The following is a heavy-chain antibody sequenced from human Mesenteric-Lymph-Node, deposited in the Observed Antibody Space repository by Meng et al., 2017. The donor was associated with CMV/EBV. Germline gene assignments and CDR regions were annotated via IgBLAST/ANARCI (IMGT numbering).Heavy chain of an antibody. CDR1: GFTFSNYW. Sequence: GGSLRLSCAASGFTFSNYWLTWVRQAPGKGLEWVASIKQDGSDKYYVDSVKGRFTISRDNAKNSLYLQMNSLRAEDTAVYYCARKSIAASGSSGYYYGMDVWGQGTTVTVSS. V-gene: IGHV3-7*01. J-gene: IGHJ6*02. CDR3: ARKSIAASGSSGYYYGMDV. CDR2: IKQDGSDK. D-gene: IGHD6-6*01.